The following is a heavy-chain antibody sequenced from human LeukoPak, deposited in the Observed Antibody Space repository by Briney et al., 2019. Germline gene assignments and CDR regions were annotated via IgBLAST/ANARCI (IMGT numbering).Heavy chain of an antibody. J-gene: IGHJ6*02. CDR2: IDDTGST. V-gene: IGHV4-59*01. Sequence: SETLSLTCIVSGGSISNYYWSWIRQPPGKGLEWIGYIDDTGSTKYNPSLKSQVTISVDPSNNHFSLNLGSVTAADTAVYYCARDLHFGSGSFDPYYYYGMDVWGQGTMVTVSS. CDR1: GGSISNYY. D-gene: IGHD3-10*01. CDR3: ARDLHFGSGSFDPYYYYGMDV.